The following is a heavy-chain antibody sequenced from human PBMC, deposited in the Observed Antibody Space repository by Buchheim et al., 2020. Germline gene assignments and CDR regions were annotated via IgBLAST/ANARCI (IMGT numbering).Heavy chain of an antibody. CDR1: GFTFSDYY. Sequence: QVQLVESGGGLVKPGGSLRLSCAASGFTFSDYYMNWIRQAPGKGLEWVLYISSSDGTISYADSVKGRFTISRDNVKNSLYLQVDSLRVEDTAVYYCARATVRNLAGYYGMDVWGQGAT. J-gene: IGHJ6*02. D-gene: IGHD6-13*01. CDR2: ISSSDGTI. V-gene: IGHV3-11*01. CDR3: ARATVRNLAGYYGMDV.